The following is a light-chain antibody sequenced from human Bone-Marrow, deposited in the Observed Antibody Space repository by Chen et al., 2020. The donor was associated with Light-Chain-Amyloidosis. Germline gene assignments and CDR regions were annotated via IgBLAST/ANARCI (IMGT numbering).Light chain of an antibody. Sequence: SYELTQPPSLSVSPGQTARITCSGDDLPTKYSYWYQQKPGQAPVLVIHRESERPSGISERFSAASSGTTAALTSRRVQAEDEADYHCQSADSSGTYEVVFGGGTKLTVL. V-gene: IGLV3-25*03. J-gene: IGLJ2*01. CDR3: QSADSSGTYEVV. CDR2: RES. CDR1: DLPTKY.